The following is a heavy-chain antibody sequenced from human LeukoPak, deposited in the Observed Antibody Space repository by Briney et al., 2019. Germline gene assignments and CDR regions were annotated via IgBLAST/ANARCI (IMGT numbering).Heavy chain of an antibody. CDR3: ARPLDVDTAMVRLDY. CDR2: IIPIFGTA. V-gene: IGHV1-69*13. J-gene: IGHJ4*02. CDR1: GGTLSSYA. D-gene: IGHD5-18*01. Sequence: SVKVSCKASGGTLSSYAISWLQQAPGQGLEWREGIIPIFGTANYAQKFQGRVTITADESTSTAYMELSSLRSEDTAVYYCARPLDVDTAMVRLDYWGQGTLVTVSS.